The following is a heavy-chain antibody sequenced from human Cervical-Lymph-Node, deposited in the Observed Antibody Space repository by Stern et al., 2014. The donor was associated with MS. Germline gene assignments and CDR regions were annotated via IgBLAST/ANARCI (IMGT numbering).Heavy chain of an antibody. V-gene: IGHV1-69*06. CDR3: ARALNEGDAFDI. D-gene: IGHD1-1*01. Sequence: QVQLVESGAEVKKPGSSVKVSCKASGGTFSSYAISWVRQAPGQGLEWMGGIIPIVGTANYAQKFQGRVTITADKSTSTAYMELSSLRSEDTAVYYCARALNEGDAFDIWGQGTMVTVSS. CDR2: IIPIVGTA. CDR1: GGTFSSYA. J-gene: IGHJ3*02.